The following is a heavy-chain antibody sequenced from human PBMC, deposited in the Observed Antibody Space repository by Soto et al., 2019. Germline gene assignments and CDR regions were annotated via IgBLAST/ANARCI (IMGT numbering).Heavy chain of an antibody. D-gene: IGHD3-22*01. J-gene: IGHJ4*02. CDR3: VRARSTDSRPDY. Sequence: GGSLRLSCAASGFTFSLYSMIWVRQAPGKGLEWVASITSSSSYIYYEDSLKGRFTISRDNAKNSLFLQLDSLRAEDTAVYFCVRARSTDSRPDYWGQGALVTVSS. V-gene: IGHV3-21*01. CDR2: ITSSSSYI. CDR1: GFTFSLYS.